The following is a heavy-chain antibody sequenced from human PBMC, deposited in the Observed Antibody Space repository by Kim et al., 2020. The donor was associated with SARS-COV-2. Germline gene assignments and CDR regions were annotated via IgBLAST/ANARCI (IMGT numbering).Heavy chain of an antibody. Sequence: YADAVQGRFTRTRDHAKNSLYLQINSLRAEDTAVYYCALSGYYSPGFDDWGQGTLVTVSS. J-gene: IGHJ4*02. CDR3: ALSGYYSPGFDD. D-gene: IGHD3-22*01. V-gene: IGHV3-11*01.